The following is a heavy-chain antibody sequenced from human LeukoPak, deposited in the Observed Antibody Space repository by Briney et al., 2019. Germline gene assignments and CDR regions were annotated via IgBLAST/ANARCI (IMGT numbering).Heavy chain of an antibody. CDR2: INGSGGRT. CDR1: GFTFSSSA. J-gene: IGHJ6*04. Sequence: GGSLRLSCIASGFTFSSSAMSWVRQAPGKGLEWVSDINGSGGRTYYADSVKGRFTISRDNSKSTLLLQMNSLRAEDTAVYYCTSAGYCSSTSCYGEVWGKGTTVTVSS. CDR3: TSAGYCSSTSCYGEV. V-gene: IGHV3-23*01. D-gene: IGHD2-2*01.